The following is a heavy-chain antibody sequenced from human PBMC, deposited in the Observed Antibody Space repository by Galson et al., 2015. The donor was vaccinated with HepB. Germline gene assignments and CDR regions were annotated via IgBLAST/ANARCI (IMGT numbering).Heavy chain of an antibody. J-gene: IGHJ4*02. D-gene: IGHD2/OR15-2a*01. Sequence: CAISGDSVSTNIVAWNWIRQSPSRGLEWLGRTYYRSKWYYDYAVSVQSRIIINSDTSKNQFSLQLKSVTPEDTAVYYCARDGYLGLLYYFDYWSQGTLVTVSS. CDR2: TYYRSKWYY. CDR3: ARDGYLGLLYYFDY. V-gene: IGHV6-1*01. CDR1: GDSVSTNIVA.